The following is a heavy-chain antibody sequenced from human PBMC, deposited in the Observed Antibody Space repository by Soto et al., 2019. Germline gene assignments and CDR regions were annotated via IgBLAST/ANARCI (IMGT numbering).Heavy chain of an antibody. V-gene: IGHV6-1*01. CDR1: GDSVSSNSAA. J-gene: IGHJ6*02. CDR2: TYYRSKWYN. D-gene: IGHD5-12*01. Sequence: SQTLSLTCALSGDSVSSNSAAWNWIRQSPSRGLEWLGRTYYRSKWYNDYAVSVKSRITINPDTSKNQFSLQLNSVTPEDTAVYYCARASGYDLGGYYYYGMDVWGQGTTVTVSS. CDR3: ARASGYDLGGYYYYGMDV.